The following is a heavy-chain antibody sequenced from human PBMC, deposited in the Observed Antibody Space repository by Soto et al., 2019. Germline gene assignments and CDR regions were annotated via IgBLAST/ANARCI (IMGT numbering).Heavy chain of an antibody. J-gene: IGHJ4*02. CDR1: GFTFSSYY. V-gene: IGHV3-21*01. CDR3: ARDLDCSAGSCYTPIDY. Sequence: GSLRLSCAASGFTFSSYYMNWVRQAPGRGLEWVSSITSSGGSIYYADSVKGRFTISRDNAKNSLFLQMNSLRAEDTAVYYCARDLDCSAGSCYTPIDYWGQGTLVTVSS. CDR2: ITSSGGSI. D-gene: IGHD2-15*01.